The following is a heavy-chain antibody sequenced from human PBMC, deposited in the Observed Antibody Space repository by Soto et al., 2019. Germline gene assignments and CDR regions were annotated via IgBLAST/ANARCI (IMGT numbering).Heavy chain of an antibody. CDR1: GYSVSLNSSA. D-gene: IGHD2-2*01. CDR2: TYYMSKWYF. J-gene: IGHJ5*02. CDR3: ARDSPPRTAASKRFHP. Sequence: SHTLSLSCVISGYSVSLNSSASTWTRQAPSRGLEWLGRTYYMSKWYFDYASSVKSRITIKPDTSKNQFSLQLNSVTPEDAAVYYCARDSPPRTAASKRFHPWGQGTLVTVSS. V-gene: IGHV6-1*01.